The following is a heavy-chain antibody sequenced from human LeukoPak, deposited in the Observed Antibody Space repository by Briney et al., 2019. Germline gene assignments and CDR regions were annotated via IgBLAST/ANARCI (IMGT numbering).Heavy chain of an antibody. CDR3: ARGSYYYDSSGYYFGT. CDR2: IIPIFGTA. D-gene: IGHD3-22*01. V-gene: IGHV1-69*06. Sequence: SVKVSCKASGGTFSSYIITWVRQAPGQGLEWMGGIIPIFGTANYAQKFQGRVAITADKSTSTAYMELSSLRSEDTAVYYCARGSYYYDSSGYYFGTWGQGTLVTVSS. J-gene: IGHJ5*02. CDR1: GGTFSSYI.